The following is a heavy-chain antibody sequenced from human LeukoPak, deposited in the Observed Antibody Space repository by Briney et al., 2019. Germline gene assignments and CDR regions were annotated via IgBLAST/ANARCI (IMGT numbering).Heavy chain of an antibody. D-gene: IGHD3-3*01. CDR3: ARIRFLRYHYYYGMDV. CDR1: GYTFTSYD. J-gene: IGHJ6*02. V-gene: IGHV1-18*01. Sequence: WASVKVSCKASGYTFTSYDINWVRQAPGQGLEWMGWISAYNGNTNYAQKLQGRVTMTTDTSTSTAYMELRSLRSDDTAVYYCARIRFLRYHYYYGMDVWGQGTTVTVSS. CDR2: ISAYNGNT.